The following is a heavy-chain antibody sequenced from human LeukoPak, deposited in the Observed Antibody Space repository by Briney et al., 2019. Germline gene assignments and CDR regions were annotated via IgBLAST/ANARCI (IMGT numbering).Heavy chain of an antibody. CDR3: AKADTFENYFDS. J-gene: IGHJ4*02. CDR1: GFTFSTFG. D-gene: IGHD3-9*01. V-gene: IGHV3-30*18. Sequence: PGRSLRLSCAASGFTFSTFGMNWVRQAAGKGLEWVTLVSPDGSHFNYADSVKGRFTISRDNSKNMMNLQMNSLTSDDTAVYFCAKADTFENYFDSWGQGTLVTVSS. CDR2: VSPDGSHF.